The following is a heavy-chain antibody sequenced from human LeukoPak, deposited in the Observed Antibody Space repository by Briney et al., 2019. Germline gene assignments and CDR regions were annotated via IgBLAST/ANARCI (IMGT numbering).Heavy chain of an antibody. CDR3: ARGGMRTFWSGYYGDY. Sequence: GASVKVSCKASGGTFSSYAISWVRQAPGQGLEWMGGIIPIFGTANYAQKFQGRVTITADESTSTAYMELSSLRSEDTAVYYCARGGMRTFWSGYYGDYWGQGTLVTVPS. D-gene: IGHD3-3*01. CDR1: GGTFSSYA. CDR2: IIPIFGTA. V-gene: IGHV1-69*13. J-gene: IGHJ4*02.